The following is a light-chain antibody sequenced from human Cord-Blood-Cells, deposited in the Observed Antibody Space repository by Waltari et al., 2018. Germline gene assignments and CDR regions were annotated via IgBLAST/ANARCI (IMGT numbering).Light chain of an antibody. CDR2: EVS. CDR3: SSYTSSSIYV. Sequence: QSALTQPPSVSGSPGQSVTIACTGTSSDVGSYNLVSWYQQPPGTAPKLMIYEVSTRPSGVPVLFSGSKSGNTASLTISGRQAEDEADYYCSSYTSSSIYVFGTGTKVTVL. J-gene: IGLJ1*01. V-gene: IGLV2-18*02. CDR1: SSDVGSYNL.